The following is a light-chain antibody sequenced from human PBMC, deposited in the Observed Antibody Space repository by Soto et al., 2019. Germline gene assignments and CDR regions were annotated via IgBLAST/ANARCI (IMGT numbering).Light chain of an antibody. CDR3: CSYAGSSYV. CDR1: SSDVGGYNY. Sequence: QSALTQPASVSGSPGQSITISCTGTSSDVGGYNYVSWYQQHPGKAPKLMIYEVNKRPSGVSTRFSGSKSGNTASLTISGLQAEDEADYYCCSYAGSSYVFGTGTKVTVL. J-gene: IGLJ1*01. V-gene: IGLV2-23*02. CDR2: EVN.